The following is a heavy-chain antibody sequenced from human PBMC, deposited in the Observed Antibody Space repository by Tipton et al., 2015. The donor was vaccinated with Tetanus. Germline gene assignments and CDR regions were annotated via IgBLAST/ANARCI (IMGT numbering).Heavy chain of an antibody. CDR2: SWYDGTDK. CDR1: GFIFSSYG. Sequence: SGFIFSSYGIHWVRQAPGKGLEWVAVSWYDGTDKYYADSVKGRFTISRDNSKNTLYLQMNSLRAEDTAVYYCAREADCSGGSCFSGDFDTWGQGTQVTVSS. J-gene: IGHJ4*02. D-gene: IGHD2-15*01. V-gene: IGHV3-33*01. CDR3: AREADCSGGSCFSGDFDT.